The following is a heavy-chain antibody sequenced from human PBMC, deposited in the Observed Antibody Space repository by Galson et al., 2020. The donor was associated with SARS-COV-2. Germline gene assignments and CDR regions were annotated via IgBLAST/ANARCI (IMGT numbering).Heavy chain of an antibody. CDR1: GYTFTSSG. J-gene: IGHJ3*01. D-gene: IGHD3-3*01. CDR3: ARVPTIFGVVIIRRDDAFDV. CDR2: ISAYNGNT. V-gene: IGHV1-18*04. Sequence: ASVKVSCKASGYTFTSSGISWVRQAPGQGLEWMGWISAYNGNTNYAQKLQGRVTMTTDTSTSTAYMELRSLRSDDTAVYYCARVPTIFGVVIIRRDDAFDVWGQGTMVTVSS.